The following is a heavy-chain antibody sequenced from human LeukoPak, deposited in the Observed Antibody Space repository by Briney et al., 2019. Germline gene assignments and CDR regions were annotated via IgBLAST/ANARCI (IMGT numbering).Heavy chain of an antibody. CDR1: GGSISSSSYY. CDR2: IYYSGST. CDR3: ARQRSGRVVINTGTFDY. V-gene: IGHV4-39*01. D-gene: IGHD3-22*01. J-gene: IGHJ4*02. Sequence: SETLSLTCTVSGGSISSSSYYWGWIRQPPGKGLEWIGSIYYSGSTYYNPSLKSRVTISVDTSKNQFSLKLSSVTAADTAVYYCARQRSGRVVINTGTFDYWGQGTLVTVSS.